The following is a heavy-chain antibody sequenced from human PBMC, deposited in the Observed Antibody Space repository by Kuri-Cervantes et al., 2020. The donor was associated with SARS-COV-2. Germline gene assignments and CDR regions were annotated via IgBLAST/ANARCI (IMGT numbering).Heavy chain of an antibody. Sequence: GGSLRLSCAASGFTFSSYAMHWVRQAPGKGLEWVAVISYDGINKYYADSVKGRFTISRDNSKNTLYLQMNSLSAEDTAVYYCARVRALCGGDYYSANDAFDIWGQGTMVTVSS. V-gene: IGHV3-30-3*01. J-gene: IGHJ3*02. CDR3: ARVRALCGGDYYSANDAFDI. D-gene: IGHD2-21*02. CDR2: ISYDGINK. CDR1: GFTFSSYA.